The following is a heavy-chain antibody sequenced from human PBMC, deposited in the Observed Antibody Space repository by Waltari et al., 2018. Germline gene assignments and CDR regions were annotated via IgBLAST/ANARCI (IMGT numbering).Heavy chain of an antibody. CDR2: IIPILGIA. J-gene: IGHJ6*03. CDR1: GGTFSSYA. CDR3: AGGGDILTPHYMDV. Sequence: QVQLVQSGAEVKKPGSSVKVSCKASGGTFSSYAISWVRQAPGQGLEWMGGIIPILGIANYAQKFQGRVTITADESTSTAYMELSSLRSEDTAVYYCAGGGDILTPHYMDVWGKGTTVTVSS. V-gene: IGHV1-69*04. D-gene: IGHD3-9*01.